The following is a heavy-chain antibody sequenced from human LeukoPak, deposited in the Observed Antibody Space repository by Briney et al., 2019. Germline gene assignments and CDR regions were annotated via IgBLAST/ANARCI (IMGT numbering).Heavy chain of an antibody. D-gene: IGHD6-19*01. CDR1: GGSISSGDYY. CDR2: IYYSGST. CDR3: ARVGGWYPRGYFDY. J-gene: IGHJ4*02. V-gene: IGHV4-30-4*01. Sequence: PSETLSLTCTVSGGSISSGDYYWSWIRQPPGKGLEWIGYIYYSGSTYYNPSLKSRVTISVDTSKNQFSLKLSSVTAADTAVYYCARVGGWYPRGYFDYWGQGTLVTVSS.